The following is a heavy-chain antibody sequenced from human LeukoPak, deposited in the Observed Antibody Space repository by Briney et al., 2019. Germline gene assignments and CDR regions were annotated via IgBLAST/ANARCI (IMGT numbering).Heavy chain of an antibody. J-gene: IGHJ4*02. CDR3: ATANALYCSSTSCLFDC. Sequence: GASVKVSCKASGYTFNDYYIHWVRQAPGQGLEWMAWINPNSGGTYYAQNFHDRTTLTRDTSISTAYMELSRLRSDDTAIYYCATANALYCSSTSCLFDCWGQGTLVTVSS. CDR1: GYTFNDYY. D-gene: IGHD2-2*01. CDR2: INPNSGGT. V-gene: IGHV1-2*02.